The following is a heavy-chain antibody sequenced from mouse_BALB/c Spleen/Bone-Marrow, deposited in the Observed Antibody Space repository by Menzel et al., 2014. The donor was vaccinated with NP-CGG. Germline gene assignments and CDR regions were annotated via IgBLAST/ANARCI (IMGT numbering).Heavy chain of an antibody. J-gene: IGHJ2*01. Sequence: QVTLKESGPGISQPSQTLSLTCSFSGFSLSTSGMGVSWIRQPSGKGLEWLAHIYWDDDKRYNPSLKSRLTISKDTSRNQVFLKITSVDTADTATYYCARRANWHYFDYWGQGTTLTVSS. CDR3: ARRANWHYFDY. CDR1: GFSLSTSGMG. CDR2: IYWDDDK. D-gene: IGHD4-1*01. V-gene: IGHV8-12*01.